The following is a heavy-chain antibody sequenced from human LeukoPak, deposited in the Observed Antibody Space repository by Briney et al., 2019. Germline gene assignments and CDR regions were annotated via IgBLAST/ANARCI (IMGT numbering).Heavy chain of an antibody. CDR3: AKVRPRGYDFWGPFDY. CDR2: ISYDGSNK. D-gene: IGHD3-3*01. V-gene: IGHV3-30*18. CDR1: GFTFSSYG. J-gene: IGHJ4*02. Sequence: PGGSLRLSCAASGFTFSSYGMHWVRQAPGKGLEWVAVISYDGSNKYYADSVKGRFTISRDNSKNTLYLQMNSLRAEDTAVYYCAKVRPRGYDFWGPFDYWGQGTLVTVSS.